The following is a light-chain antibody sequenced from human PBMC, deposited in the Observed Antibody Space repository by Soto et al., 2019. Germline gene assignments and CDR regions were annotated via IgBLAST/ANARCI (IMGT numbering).Light chain of an antibody. Sequence: DIKMTKSPSTLSVSVLDIVTITFRASQTISSWLAWYQQKPGKAPKLLIYKASTLKSGVPSRFSGSGSGTDFTLTISRLEPEDFAVYYCQQYGSSPETFGQGTKVDIK. V-gene: IGKV1-5*03. CDR3: QQYGSSPET. CDR1: QTISSW. J-gene: IGKJ1*01. CDR2: KAS.